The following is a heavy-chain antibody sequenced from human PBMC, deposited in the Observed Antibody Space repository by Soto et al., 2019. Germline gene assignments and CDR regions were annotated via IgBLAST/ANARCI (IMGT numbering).Heavy chain of an antibody. D-gene: IGHD3-22*01. CDR3: ARDLALDYYDSSGIINGMDV. V-gene: IGHV1-46*01. CDR2: INPSGGST. J-gene: IGHJ6*02. Sequence: ASVKVSCKASGYTLASYYTHWVRQAPGQGLEWMGIINPSGGSTSYAQKFQGRVTMTRDTSTSTVYMELSSLRSEDTAVYYCARDLALDYYDSSGIINGMDVWGQGTTVTVSS. CDR1: GYTLASYY.